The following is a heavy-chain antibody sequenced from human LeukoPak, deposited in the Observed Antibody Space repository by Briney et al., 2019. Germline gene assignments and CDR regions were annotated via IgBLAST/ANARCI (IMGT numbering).Heavy chain of an antibody. CDR1: GFTFSSYA. Sequence: PGRSLRLSCAASGFTFSSYAMHWVRQAPGKGLEWVAVISYDGSNKYYADSVKGRFTISRDNSKNTLYLQMNSLRADDTAVYHCAKDMGSGWYGGWDYWGQGTLVTVSS. CDR2: ISYDGSNK. D-gene: IGHD6-19*01. J-gene: IGHJ4*02. V-gene: IGHV3-30*04. CDR3: AKDMGSGWYGGWDY.